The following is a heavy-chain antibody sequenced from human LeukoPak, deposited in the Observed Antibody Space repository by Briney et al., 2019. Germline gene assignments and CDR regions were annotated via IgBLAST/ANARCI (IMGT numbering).Heavy chain of an antibody. V-gene: IGHV4-34*01. J-gene: IGHJ4*02. CDR1: GGSFSGYY. D-gene: IGHD3-16*01. Sequence: SETLSLTCAVYGGSFSGYYWSWIRQPPGKGLEWIGEINHSGSTNYNPSLKSRVTISVDTSKNQFPLKLSSVTAADTAVYYCARAWGGFDYWGQGTLVTVSS. CDR2: INHSGST. CDR3: ARAWGGFDY.